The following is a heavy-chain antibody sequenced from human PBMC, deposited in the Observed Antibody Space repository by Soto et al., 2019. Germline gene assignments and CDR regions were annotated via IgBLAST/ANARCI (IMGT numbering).Heavy chain of an antibody. V-gene: IGHV1-69*10. CDR1: EGTFNSYA. Sequence: SVKVSCKASEGTFNSYAISWVRQAPGQGLEWMGAIIPVLDIVRYAQRFQDRVTMTADKSTGTAFMELSSLRVEDAAVYFCAAKTLGNFPFDYW. D-gene: IGHD1-1*01. J-gene: IGHJ4*01. CDR3: AAKTLGNFPFDY. CDR2: IIPVLDIV.